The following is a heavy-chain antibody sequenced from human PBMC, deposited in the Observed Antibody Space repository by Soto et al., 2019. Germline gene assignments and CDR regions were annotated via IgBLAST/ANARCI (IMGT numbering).Heavy chain of an antibody. J-gene: IGHJ4*02. CDR3: ARRKERSGPYYLDS. CDR1: GYTFNTYD. CDR2: MNPISGNT. V-gene: IGHV1-8*01. Sequence: ASVKVSCKASGYTFNTYDISWVRHATGQGLEWMGWMNPISGNTGYAQKFQGRVTMTRNTSITTAYMELSSLRSNDTAVYYCARRKERSGPYYLDSWGQGTRVTVSS. D-gene: IGHD6-25*01.